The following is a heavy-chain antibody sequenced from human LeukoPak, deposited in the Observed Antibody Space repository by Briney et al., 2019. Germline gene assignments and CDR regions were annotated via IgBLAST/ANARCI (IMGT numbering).Heavy chain of an antibody. Sequence: GGSLRVSCAVSGFSFSSFSMSWVRQAPGKGLQWVSSIRSSSSDIYYADSVKGRFTISRDNAKNSLYLQMNSLRAEDTAVYYCARDPGYCSGGSCYSVLDYWGQGTLVTVSS. CDR2: IRSSSSDI. V-gene: IGHV3-21*01. CDR3: ARDPGYCSGGSCYSVLDY. J-gene: IGHJ4*02. CDR1: GFSFSSFS. D-gene: IGHD2-15*01.